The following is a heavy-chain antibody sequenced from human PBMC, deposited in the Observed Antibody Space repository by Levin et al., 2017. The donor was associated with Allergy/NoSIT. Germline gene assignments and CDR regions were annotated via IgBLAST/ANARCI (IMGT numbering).Heavy chain of an antibody. CDR2: SSSTSPFS. D-gene: IGHD1-26*01. J-gene: IGHJ4*03. V-gene: IGHV3-11*05. Sequence: PGGSLRLSCATSGFTFSDYYMGWIRQSPGRGLEWISYSSSTSPFSSYADSVKGRFTISRDNFQNSLYLHMRDLRADDTAVYYCVRELRGRYFPGYIDSWGQGTLVTVSS. CDR1: GFTFSDYY. CDR3: VRELRGRYFPGYIDS.